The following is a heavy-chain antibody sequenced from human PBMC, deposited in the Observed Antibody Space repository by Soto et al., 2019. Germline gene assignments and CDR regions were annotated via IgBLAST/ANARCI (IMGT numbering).Heavy chain of an antibody. Sequence: GGSLRLACAASGFAFSSYWMHWVRQAPGKGLVWVSRINSDGSSTSYADSVKGRFTISRDNAKNTLYLQMNSLRAEDTAVYYCARVGVTMVLGVIITDASHICGQAPMLTV. J-gene: IGHJ3*02. CDR2: INSDGSST. V-gene: IGHV3-74*01. CDR1: GFAFSSYW. D-gene: IGHD3-10*01. CDR3: ARVGVTMVLGVIITDASHI.